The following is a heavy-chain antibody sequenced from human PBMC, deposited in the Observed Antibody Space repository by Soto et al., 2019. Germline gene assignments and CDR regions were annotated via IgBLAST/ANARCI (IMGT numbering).Heavy chain of an antibody. V-gene: IGHV1-69*12. J-gene: IGHJ6*02. CDR1: GGTFSSYA. CDR2: IIPIFGTA. D-gene: IGHD1-1*01. Sequence: QVQLVQSGAEVKKPGSSVKVSCKASGGTFSSYAISWVRQAPGQGLEWMGGIIPIFGTANYAQKFQGRVTITADESTSTADQELSSLRSEDTAVYYCARDEVQLGGPYYYGMDVWGQGTTVTVSS. CDR3: ARDEVQLGGPYYYGMDV.